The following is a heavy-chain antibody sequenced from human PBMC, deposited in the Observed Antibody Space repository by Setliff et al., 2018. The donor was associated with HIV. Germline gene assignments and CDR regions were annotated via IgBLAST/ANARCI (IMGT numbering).Heavy chain of an antibody. CDR3: AREGGTDRYFDY. D-gene: IGHD3-16*01. CDR1: GASISSNY. Sequence: PSETLSLTCNVSGASISSNYWSWIRQAAGKGLEWVGRLHISGNSNYSLSLKSRVNMSIDTSKNQFSLKVLSVTAADTAVYYCAREGGTDRYFDYWGPGTPVTVSS. J-gene: IGHJ4*02. V-gene: IGHV4-4*07. CDR2: LHISGNS.